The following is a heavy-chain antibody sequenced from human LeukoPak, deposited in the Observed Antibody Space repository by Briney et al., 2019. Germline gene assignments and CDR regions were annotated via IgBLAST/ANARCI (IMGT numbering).Heavy chain of an antibody. CDR3: ASLVNSSGWRWFDP. Sequence: SETLSLTCTVSGYSISSGYYWGWIRQPPGKGLEWIGSIYHSGRTFYNPSLKSRVTISVDTSKNQFSLKLTSVTAADTAVYYCASLVNSSGWRWFDPWGQGTLVTVSS. CDR2: IYHSGRT. D-gene: IGHD6-19*01. J-gene: IGHJ5*02. V-gene: IGHV4-38-2*02. CDR1: GYSISSGYY.